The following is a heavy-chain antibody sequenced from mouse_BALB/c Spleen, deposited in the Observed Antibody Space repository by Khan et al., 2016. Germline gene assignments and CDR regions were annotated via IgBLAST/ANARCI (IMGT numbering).Heavy chain of an antibody. CDR2: IYWDDDK. Sequence: QVTLKESGPGILQPSQTLSLTCSFSGFSLSTSGMGVSWIRQPSGKGLEWLAHIYWDDDKRYNPSLKSRLPISKDISRNQVFPKITSVDTADTAAYCGARPRSTIITSGLAYWGQGTLVTVSA. CDR3: ARPRSTIITSGLAY. J-gene: IGHJ3*01. D-gene: IGHD2-4*01. CDR1: GFSLSTSGMG. V-gene: IGHV8-12*01.